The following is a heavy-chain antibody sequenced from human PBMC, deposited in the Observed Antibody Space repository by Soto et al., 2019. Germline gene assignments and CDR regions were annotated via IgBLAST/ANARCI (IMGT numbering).Heavy chain of an antibody. CDR2: MNPDSGTT. Sequence: QVQLVQYGAEVRKPGASVKVSCKASGYTFTTYDINWLRQARGQGLQWMGWMNPDSGTTGYAQTFQGRVTLTRDTSMNTAYMELSRLTYEDTAVYYCTRNRRETGDSEFWGQGTLVTVSS. D-gene: IGHD7-27*01. V-gene: IGHV1-8*01. CDR3: TRNRRETGDSEF. J-gene: IGHJ4*02. CDR1: GYTFTTYD.